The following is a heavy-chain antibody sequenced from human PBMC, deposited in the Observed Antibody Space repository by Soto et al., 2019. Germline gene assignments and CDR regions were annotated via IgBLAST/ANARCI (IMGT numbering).Heavy chain of an antibody. J-gene: IGHJ4*02. CDR2: IHRGGST. V-gene: IGHV3-66*01. D-gene: IGHD3-10*01. CDR3: ARSANTYGSPFDY. Sequence: EVHLVESGGGLVQPGGSLRLSCAASGFTVGNNYMSWVRQAHGKGLEWVSIIHRGGSTSYADSVKGRFTISRDSSKNILYLQINGLTADDTAVYYCARSANTYGSPFDYWGQGALVTVSS. CDR1: GFTVGNNY.